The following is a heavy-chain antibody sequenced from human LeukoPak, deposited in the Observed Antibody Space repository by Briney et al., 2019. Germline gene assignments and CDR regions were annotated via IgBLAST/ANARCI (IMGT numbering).Heavy chain of an antibody. V-gene: IGHV4-61*02. D-gene: IGHD3-10*01. CDR2: IYTSEST. J-gene: IGHJ4*02. CDR3: ARGLWFGDKNPPYFDY. Sequence: SETLSLTCSVSGGSISSSNYYWSWIRQPAGKGLEWIGRIYTSESTNYNPSLKSRVTISVDTSRNQFSLKLSSVTAADTAVYYCARGLWFGDKNPPYFDYWGQGTLVTVSS. CDR1: GGSISSSNYY.